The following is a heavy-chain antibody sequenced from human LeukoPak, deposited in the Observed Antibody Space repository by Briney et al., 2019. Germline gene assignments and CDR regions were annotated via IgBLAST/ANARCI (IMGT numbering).Heavy chain of an antibody. CDR3: ARQRWDIVVVVAAPDY. D-gene: IGHD2-15*01. J-gene: IGHJ4*02. CDR2: IYYSGST. V-gene: IGHV4-39*01. Sequence: SETLSLTCTVSGVSISSSSYYWGWIRQPPGNGLEWIGSIYYSGSTYYNPSLKRRVTISVDTSKNQFSLKLSSVTAADTAVYYCARQRWDIVVVVAAPDYWGQGTLVTVSS. CDR1: GVSISSSSYY.